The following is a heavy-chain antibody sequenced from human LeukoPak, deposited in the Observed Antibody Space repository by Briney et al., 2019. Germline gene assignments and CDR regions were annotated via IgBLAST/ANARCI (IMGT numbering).Heavy chain of an antibody. CDR2: ISYDGSNK. Sequence: GRSLRLSCAASGFXFSSYGIHWVRQAPGKGLEWVAVISYDGSNKYYADSVKGRFTISRDNSKNTLYLQMNSLRAEDTAVYYCAKDQCSSTSCYYYYGMDVWGQGTTVTVSS. J-gene: IGHJ6*02. CDR3: AKDQCSSTSCYYYYGMDV. CDR1: GFXFSSYG. V-gene: IGHV3-30*18. D-gene: IGHD2-2*01.